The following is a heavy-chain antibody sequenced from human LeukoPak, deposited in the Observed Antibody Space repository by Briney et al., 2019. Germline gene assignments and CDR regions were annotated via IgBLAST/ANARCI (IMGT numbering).Heavy chain of an antibody. CDR3: AKDFGITGSLVTY. J-gene: IGHJ4*02. D-gene: IGHD1-20*01. CDR1: GFTFSSYG. CDR2: IWFDGSEK. V-gene: IGHV3-33*06. Sequence: GRSLRLSCAASGFTFSSYGTHWVRQAPGKGLEWVAFIWFDGSEKWYVDSVKGRFTISRDNSKNTLYLQMNNLRAEDTAVYYCAKDFGITGSLVTYWGRGTLVTVSS.